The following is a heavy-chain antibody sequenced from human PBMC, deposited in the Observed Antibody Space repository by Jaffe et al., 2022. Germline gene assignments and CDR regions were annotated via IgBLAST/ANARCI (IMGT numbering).Heavy chain of an antibody. CDR1: GFSLSTSGVG. V-gene: IGHV2-5*02. CDR3: AHMCLYYDILTGYYSPYYFDY. J-gene: IGHJ4*02. Sequence: QITLKESGPTLVKPTQTLTLTCTFSGFSLSTSGVGVGWIRQPPGKALEWLALIYWDDDKRYSPSLKSRLTITKDTSKNQVVLTMTNMDPVDTATYYCAHMCLYYDILTGYYSPYYFDYWGQGTLVTVSS. CDR2: IYWDDDK. D-gene: IGHD3-9*01.